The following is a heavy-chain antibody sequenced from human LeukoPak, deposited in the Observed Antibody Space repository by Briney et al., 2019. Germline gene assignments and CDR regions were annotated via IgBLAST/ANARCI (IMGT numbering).Heavy chain of an antibody. CDR1: GFTFSSYW. CDR2: INPDGSTA. V-gene: IGHV3-74*01. Sequence: GGSLRLSCAASGFTFSSYWVHWVRQAPGRGLVWVSRINPDGSTANYADSVKGRFTISRDNAKNTLYLQMNSLRAEDTAVYYCATAGNYRFDYWGQGTLVTVSS. J-gene: IGHJ4*02. D-gene: IGHD1-7*01. CDR3: ATAGNYRFDY.